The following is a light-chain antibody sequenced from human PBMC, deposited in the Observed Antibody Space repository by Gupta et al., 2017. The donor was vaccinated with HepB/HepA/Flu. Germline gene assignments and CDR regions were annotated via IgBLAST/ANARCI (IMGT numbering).Light chain of an antibody. CDR2: TAS. V-gene: IGKV1-9*01. CDR1: RGISSY. Sequence: DIQLTQSPSFLSASVGDRVTITCRASRGISSYLAWYQQRPGKAPKVLIYTASTLQSGVPSRFSGSASGTEFTLTISILHPEDFTTYYCQRFNTYPLSFGGGTKLEIK. J-gene: IGKJ4*01. CDR3: QRFNTYPLS.